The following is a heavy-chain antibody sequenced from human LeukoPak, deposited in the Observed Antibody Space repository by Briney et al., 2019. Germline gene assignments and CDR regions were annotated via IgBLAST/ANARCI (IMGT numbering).Heavy chain of an antibody. V-gene: IGHV3-23*01. Sequence: GGSLRLSCAASGFTFSSYGMSWVRQAPGKGLEGVSGISTSGGSTYYADSVKGRFTISRDNSKHTLYLQMNSLRAEDTAIYYCAKRDSSNMAYFDPWGQGTLVTVSS. CDR1: GFTFSSYG. D-gene: IGHD6-13*01. CDR2: ISTSGGST. J-gene: IGHJ5*02. CDR3: AKRDSSNMAYFDP.